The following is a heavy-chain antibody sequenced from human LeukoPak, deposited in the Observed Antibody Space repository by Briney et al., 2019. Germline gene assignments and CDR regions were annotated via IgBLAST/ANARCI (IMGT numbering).Heavy chain of an antibody. Sequence: DSVKGRFTISRDNSKNTLYLHMNSLRTEDTAVYYCARDGIRKGYYYGSGDYWGQGTLVTVSS. J-gene: IGHJ4*02. V-gene: IGHV3-30*01. CDR3: ARDGIRKGYYYGSGDY. D-gene: IGHD3-10*01.